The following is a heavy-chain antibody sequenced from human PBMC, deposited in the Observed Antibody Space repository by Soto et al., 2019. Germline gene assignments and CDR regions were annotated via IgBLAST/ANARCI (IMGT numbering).Heavy chain of an antibody. CDR3: AHRVLRTVFGLVTTTAIYFDF. CDR2: MYWDDDK. D-gene: IGHD3-3*01. J-gene: IGHJ4*02. V-gene: IGHV2-5*02. CDR1: GFSLTTSGVG. Sequence: QITLNESGPTVVRPTETLTLTCRFSGFSLTTSGVGVGWIRQSPGKAPEWLALMYWDDDKRYSASLKSRLTINKDPSKNQVVLTVSDLDPTDTATYYCAHRVLRTVFGLVTTTAIYFDFWGQGTPVAVSS.